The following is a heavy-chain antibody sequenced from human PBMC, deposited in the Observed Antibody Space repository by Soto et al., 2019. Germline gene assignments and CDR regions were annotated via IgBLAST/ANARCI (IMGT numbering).Heavy chain of an antibody. Sequence: ASVKVSCKASGYTFTSYAMHWVRQAPGQRLEWMGWINAGNGNTKYSQKFQGRVTITRDTSASTAYMELSSLRSEDTAVYYCARVRDIVVVVAAFDPWGQGTLGTVSS. D-gene: IGHD2-15*01. CDR2: INAGNGNT. J-gene: IGHJ5*02. V-gene: IGHV1-3*01. CDR1: GYTFTSYA. CDR3: ARVRDIVVVVAAFDP.